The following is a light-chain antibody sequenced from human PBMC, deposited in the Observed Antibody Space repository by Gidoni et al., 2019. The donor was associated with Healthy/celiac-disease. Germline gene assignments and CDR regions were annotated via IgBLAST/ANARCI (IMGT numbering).Light chain of an antibody. CDR1: KLGDKY. J-gene: IGLJ2*01. CDR2: QDS. V-gene: IGLV3-1*01. Sequence: SYELTQTPSVSVSPGQTASITCSGDKLGDKYACWYQQKPGQSPVLVIYQDSKRPSGIPERFSGSNSGNTATLTISGTQAMDEADYYCQAWDSSTVVFGGVTKLTVL. CDR3: QAWDSSTVV.